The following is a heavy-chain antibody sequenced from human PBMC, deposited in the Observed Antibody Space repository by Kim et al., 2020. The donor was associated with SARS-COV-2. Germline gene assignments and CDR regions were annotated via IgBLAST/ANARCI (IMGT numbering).Heavy chain of an antibody. Sequence: GGSLRLSCAASGFTFSDAWMTWVRQAPGKGLEWVGRIKTRIDGGTTDYSAPVKGRFTISRDDSKNTLYLQMSSLKTEDTAVYYCAYIYGGLWGQGTLVTV. J-gene: IGHJ4*02. CDR2: IKTRIDGGTT. D-gene: IGHD5-18*01. CDR3: AYIYGGL. CDR1: GFTFSDAW. V-gene: IGHV3-15*01.